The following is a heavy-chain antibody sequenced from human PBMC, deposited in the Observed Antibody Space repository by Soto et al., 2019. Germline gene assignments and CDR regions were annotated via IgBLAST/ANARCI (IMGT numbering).Heavy chain of an antibody. CDR1: GYTFTSYG. CDR3: ARESRPIYCSGGSCYSEGSWFDP. Sequence: QVQLVQSGAEVKKPGASVKVSCKASGYTFTSYGISWVRQAPGQGLEWMGWISAYNGNTNYAQKLQDRVTMTTDTSTSTAYMELRSLRSDDTAVYYCARESRPIYCSGGSCYSEGSWFDPWGQGTLITVSS. CDR2: ISAYNGNT. V-gene: IGHV1-18*01. J-gene: IGHJ5*02. D-gene: IGHD2-15*01.